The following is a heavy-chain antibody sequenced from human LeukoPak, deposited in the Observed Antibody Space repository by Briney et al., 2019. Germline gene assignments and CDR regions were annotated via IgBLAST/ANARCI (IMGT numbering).Heavy chain of an antibody. CDR1: GFTFSSYA. J-gene: IGHJ2*01. Sequence: PGGSLRLSCAASGFTFSSYAMTWVRQAPGKGLEWVSGISGSGGSTYYADSVKGRFTISRDNSKNTLYLQMNSLKTEDTAVYYCTTEVGYGLDCSSTSCYTRVYWYFDLWGRGTLVTVSS. D-gene: IGHD2-2*02. CDR3: TTEVGYGLDCSSTSCYTRVYWYFDL. CDR2: ISGSGGST. V-gene: IGHV3-23*01.